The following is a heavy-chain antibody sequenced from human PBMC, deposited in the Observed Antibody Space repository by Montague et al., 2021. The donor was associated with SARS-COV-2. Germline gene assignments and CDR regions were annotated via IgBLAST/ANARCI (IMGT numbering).Heavy chain of an antibody. CDR1: GGSFRDYY. D-gene: IGHD5-18*01. J-gene: IGHJ4*02. Sequence: SETLSLTCDVAGGSFRDYYWSWIRQPPGKGLEWIGYIYYSGSTSYNPSLQSRVTISVDTSKNQFSLRLRSVTAADTAVYYCARGLRMVTSVMYFDHWGQGTLVTVSS. CDR2: IYYSGST. CDR3: ARGLRMVTSVMYFDH. V-gene: IGHV4-59*12.